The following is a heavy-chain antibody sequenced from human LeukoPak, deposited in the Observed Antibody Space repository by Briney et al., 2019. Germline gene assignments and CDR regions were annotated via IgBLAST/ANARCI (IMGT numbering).Heavy chain of an antibody. CDR1: GFTSSSYG. CDR3: AKVPGARIAVAHYYFDY. D-gene: IGHD6-19*01. CDR2: ISYDGSNK. J-gene: IGHJ4*02. Sequence: GGSLRLSCAASGFTSSSYGMHWVRQAPGKGLEWVAVISYDGSNKYYTDSVKGRFTISRDNSKNTLYLQMNSLRAEDTAVYYCAKVPGARIAVAHYYFDYRGQGTLVTVSS. V-gene: IGHV3-30*18.